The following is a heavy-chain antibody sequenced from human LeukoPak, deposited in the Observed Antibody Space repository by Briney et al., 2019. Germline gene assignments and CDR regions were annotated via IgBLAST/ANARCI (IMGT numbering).Heavy chain of an antibody. Sequence: SETPSLTCTVSGGPISSSSYYWGWIRQPPGTGLEWIGSIYYSGSTYYNPSLKSRVTISVDTSKNQFSLKLSSVTAADTAVYYCARYEENSGWYSYYFDYWGQGTLVTVSS. V-gene: IGHV4-39*01. CDR3: ARYEENSGWYSYYFDY. CDR2: IYYSGST. D-gene: IGHD6-19*01. CDR1: GGPISSSSYY. J-gene: IGHJ4*02.